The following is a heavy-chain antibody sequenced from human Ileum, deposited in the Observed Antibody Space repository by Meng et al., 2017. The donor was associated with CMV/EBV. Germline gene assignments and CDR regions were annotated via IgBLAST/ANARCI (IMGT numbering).Heavy chain of an antibody. CDR2: ISGYTGNT. J-gene: IGHJ4*02. Sequence: QLIRVQLGEEVKKSWDSVTVSCRASVYTFTNYGVSWVRQAPGQGVEWMGWISGYTGNTQYSEKIQGRVTMTADTSTATAYMELTSLRSDDTAVYYCARDKSDLGREGFYYWGQGTLVTVSS. CDR3: ARDKSDLGREGFYY. D-gene: IGHD3-10*01. CDR1: VYTFTNYG. V-gene: IGHV1-18*01.